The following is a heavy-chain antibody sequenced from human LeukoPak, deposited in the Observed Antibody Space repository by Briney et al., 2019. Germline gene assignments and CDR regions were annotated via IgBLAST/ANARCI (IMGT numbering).Heavy chain of an antibody. CDR3: VSSYSSSYAEYFQH. D-gene: IGHD6-6*01. V-gene: IGHV4-34*01. J-gene: IGHJ1*01. CDR2: INHSGST. Sequence: SETLSLTCAVYGGSFSGYYWSWIRQPPGKGLEWIGEINHSGSTNYNPSLKSQVTISVDTSKNQFSLKLSSVTAADTAVYYCVSSYSSSYAEYFQHWGQGTLVTVSS. CDR1: GGSFSGYY.